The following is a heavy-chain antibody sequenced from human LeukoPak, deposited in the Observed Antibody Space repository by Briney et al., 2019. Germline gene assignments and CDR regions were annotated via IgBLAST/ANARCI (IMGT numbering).Heavy chain of an antibody. J-gene: IGHJ5*02. CDR2: IYPGDSDT. Sequence: GESLKISCKGSGYSFTSYWIGWGRQMPGKGLEWMGIIYPGDSDTRYSPSFQGQVTISADKSISTAYLQWSSLKASDTAMYYCARLFDGSGSYYNDNWFDPWGQGTLVTVSS. CDR1: GYSFTSYW. V-gene: IGHV5-51*01. D-gene: IGHD3-10*01. CDR3: ARLFDGSGSYYNDNWFDP.